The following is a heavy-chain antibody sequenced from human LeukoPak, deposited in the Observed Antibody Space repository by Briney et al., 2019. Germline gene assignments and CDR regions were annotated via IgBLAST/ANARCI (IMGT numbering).Heavy chain of an antibody. J-gene: IGHJ6*03. Sequence: SETLSLTCAVYGGSFSGYYWSWIRQPPGKGLEWIGEINHSGSTNYNPSLKSRVTISVDTFKNQFSLKLSSVTAADTAVYYCARDRYDYVWGSYRPNTNYYYYMDVWGKGTTVTVSS. CDR1: GGSFSGYY. CDR3: ARDRYDYVWGSYRPNTNYYYYMDV. CDR2: INHSGST. V-gene: IGHV4-34*01. D-gene: IGHD3-16*02.